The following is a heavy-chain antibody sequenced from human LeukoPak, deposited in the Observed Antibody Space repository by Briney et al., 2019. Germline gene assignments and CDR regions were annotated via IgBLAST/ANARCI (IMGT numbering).Heavy chain of an antibody. V-gene: IGHV1-69*17. Sequence: SVKVSCKASGGTFTSYAISWVRQAPGQGLEWMGGIIPIFGIANYAQKFQGRVTITADKSTSTAYMELSSLRSEDTAVYYCAGTYYYDSSGSYYFDYWGQGTLVTVSS. J-gene: IGHJ4*02. CDR2: IIPIFGIA. D-gene: IGHD3-22*01. CDR1: GGTFTSYA. CDR3: AGTYYYDSSGSYYFDY.